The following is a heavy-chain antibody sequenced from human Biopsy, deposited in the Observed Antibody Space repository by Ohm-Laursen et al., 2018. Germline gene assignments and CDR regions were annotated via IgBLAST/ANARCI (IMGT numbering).Heavy chain of an antibody. CDR2: LNPVSGNS. D-gene: IGHD1-7*01. V-gene: IGHV1-8*01. CDR1: GYTFNSYD. CDR3: GRAVRNQLLTDP. J-gene: IGHJ5*02. Sequence: SSVKVSCKASGYTFNSYDITWVRQASRQGPEWIGWLNPVSGNSNFGQKFRGRVTVTSDTSISTAYMELSGLTSDDTATYYCGRAVRNQLLTDPWGQGTLVTVTS.